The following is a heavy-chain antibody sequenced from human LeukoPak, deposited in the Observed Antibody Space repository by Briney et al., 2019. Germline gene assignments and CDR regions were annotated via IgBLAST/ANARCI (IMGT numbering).Heavy chain of an antibody. Sequence: SETLSLTCTVSGGSLSSYYWSWIRQPPGKGLEWIWYIYYSGSTNYNPSLKSRVTISVDTSRNQFSLKLSSVTAADTAVYYCARVRRGYSYGWVPNWFDPWGQGTLVTVSS. J-gene: IGHJ5*02. CDR1: GGSLSSYY. V-gene: IGHV4-59*01. CDR3: ARVRRGYSYGWVPNWFDP. D-gene: IGHD5-18*01. CDR2: IYYSGST.